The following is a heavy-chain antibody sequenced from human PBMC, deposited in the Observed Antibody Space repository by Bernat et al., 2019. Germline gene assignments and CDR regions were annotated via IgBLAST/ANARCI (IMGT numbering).Heavy chain of an antibody. J-gene: IGHJ4*02. D-gene: IGHD3-3*01. CDR3: AKRYYGDYDFWSGSPLDY. CDR2: ISGSGGST. V-gene: IGHV3-23*01. CDR1: GFTFSSYA. Sequence: EVQLLESGGGLVQPGGSLRLSCAASGFTFSSYAMSWVRQAPGKGLEWVSAISGSGGSTYYADSVKGRFTISRDNSKNTLNLQMNSLRAEDTAVYYCAKRYYGDYDFWSGSPLDYWGQGTLVTVSS.